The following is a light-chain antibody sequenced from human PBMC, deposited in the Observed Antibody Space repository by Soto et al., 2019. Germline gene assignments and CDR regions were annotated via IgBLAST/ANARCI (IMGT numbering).Light chain of an antibody. CDR1: QSVLYSSNNKNY. V-gene: IGKV4-1*01. J-gene: IGKJ1*01. CDR2: WAS. Sequence: DIVMTQSPDSPDVSLGERATINCKSSQSVLYSSNNKNYLAWYQQKPGQPPKLLIYWASTGESGVPDRFSGSGSGTDFTLTISSLQAEDVAFYYCQQYYSTPQTFGQGTKVEIK. CDR3: QQYYSTPQT.